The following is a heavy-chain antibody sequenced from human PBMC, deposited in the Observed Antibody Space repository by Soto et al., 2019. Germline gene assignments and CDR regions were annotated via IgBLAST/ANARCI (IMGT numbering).Heavy chain of an antibody. CDR3: ARAPDSSGYYDLFDY. J-gene: IGHJ4*02. CDR2: IIPIFGTA. V-gene: IGHV1-69*06. Sequence: SVKVSCKESGGTFSNFAISWVRQAPGQGLEWMGGIIPIFGTAKYAQKFQGRVTITADKSTSTAYMELSSLRSEDTAVYYCARAPDSSGYYDLFDYWGQGTLVTVSS. CDR1: GGTFSNFA. D-gene: IGHD3-22*01.